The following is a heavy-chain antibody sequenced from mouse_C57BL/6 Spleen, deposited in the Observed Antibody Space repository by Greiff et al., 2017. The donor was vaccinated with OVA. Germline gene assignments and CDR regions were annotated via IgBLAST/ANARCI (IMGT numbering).Heavy chain of an antibody. Sequence: QVQLKQPGAELVKPGASVKMSCKASGYTFTSYWITWVKQRPGQGLEWIGDIYPGSGSTNYNEKFKSKATLTVDTSSSTAYMQRSSLTSEDSAVYYCARTAWGYDGGGCDYWGQGTTLTVSS. CDR1: GYTFTSYW. V-gene: IGHV1-55*01. D-gene: IGHD2-2*01. CDR2: IYPGSGST. J-gene: IGHJ2*01. CDR3: ARTAWGYDGGGCDY.